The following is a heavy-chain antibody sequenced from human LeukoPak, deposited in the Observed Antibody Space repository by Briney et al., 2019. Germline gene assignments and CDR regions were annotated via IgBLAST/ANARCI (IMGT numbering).Heavy chain of an antibody. CDR2: ISGSGDTT. J-gene: IGHJ4*02. CDR1: GFTFRSSA. CDR3: AKISVGTLGGILVISD. D-gene: IGHD3-16*02. V-gene: IGHV3-23*01. Sequence: GGSLRLSCAASGFTFRSSAMSWVRQAPGKGLEWVASISGSGDTTYYKDSVKGRFTVSRDNSENTLSLQMSSLRAEDTAVYYCAKISVGTLGGILVISDWGQGNLVTVSS.